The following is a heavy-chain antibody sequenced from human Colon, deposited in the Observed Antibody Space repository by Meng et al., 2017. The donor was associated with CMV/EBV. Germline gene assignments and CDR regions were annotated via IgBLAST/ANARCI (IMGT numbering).Heavy chain of an antibody. CDR1: GNTFTGYW. Sequence: QVQRVQSGVEVKMPGTSANLPCKASGNTFTGYWMHWVRQAPGQGLGWMGRIKPSTGDTNYAQNFQGRVTVTRDTSISTVYMEVNSLTSDDTAVYYCTREGFDYWGQEALVTVSS. V-gene: IGHV1-2*06. CDR3: TREGFDY. CDR2: IKPSTGDT. J-gene: IGHJ4*02.